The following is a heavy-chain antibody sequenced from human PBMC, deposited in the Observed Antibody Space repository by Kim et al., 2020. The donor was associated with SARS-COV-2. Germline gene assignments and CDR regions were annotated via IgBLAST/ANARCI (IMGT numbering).Heavy chain of an antibody. D-gene: IGHD1-26*01. Sequence: GGSLRLSCAASGFTFSSYAMSWVRQAPGKGLEWVSSINARGGRTYYADSVKGRFTISRDKTKNTVFLRMNSLRAEDTAVYYCAKHSQWELPGEFDYWGQGALVTVSS. J-gene: IGHJ4*02. CDR2: INARGGRT. CDR1: GFTFSSYA. CDR3: AKHSQWELPGEFDY. V-gene: IGHV3-23*01.